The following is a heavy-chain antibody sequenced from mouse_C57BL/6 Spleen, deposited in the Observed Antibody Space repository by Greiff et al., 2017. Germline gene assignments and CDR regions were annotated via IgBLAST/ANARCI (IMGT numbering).Heavy chain of an antibody. CDR3: ARSITGTLYFDV. J-gene: IGHJ1*03. D-gene: IGHD4-1*01. CDR2: INPNNGGT. V-gene: IGHV1-26*01. Sequence: EVQLQQSGPELVKPGASVKISCKASGYTFTDYYMNWVKQSHGKSLEWIGDINPNNGGTSYNQKFKGKATLTVDKSSSTAYMELRSLTSEDSAVYYCARSITGTLYFDVWGTGTTVTVSS. CDR1: GYTFTDYY.